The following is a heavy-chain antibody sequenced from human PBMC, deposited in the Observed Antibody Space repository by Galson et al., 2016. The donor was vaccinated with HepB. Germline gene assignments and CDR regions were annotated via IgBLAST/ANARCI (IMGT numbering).Heavy chain of an antibody. D-gene: IGHD3-3*01. CDR3: VRGFTHAFDS. CDR1: GFTFSSYW. Sequence: SLRLSCAASGFTFSSYWMHWVRQAPGKGLVWVSRINSDGSVPSYADSVKGRFTISSDSARATLFLQMNTLNAEDTAVYHCVRGFTHAFDSWGQGTLVTVSS. J-gene: IGHJ4*02. V-gene: IGHV3-74*01. CDR2: INSDGSVP.